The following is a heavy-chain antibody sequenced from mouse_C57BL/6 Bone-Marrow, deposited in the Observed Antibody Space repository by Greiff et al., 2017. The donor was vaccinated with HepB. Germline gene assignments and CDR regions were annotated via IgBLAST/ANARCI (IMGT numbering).Heavy chain of an antibody. D-gene: IGHD3-2*02. CDR3: ARSWGNSAGSYYDAMDY. CDR2: INPSRGYT. J-gene: IGHJ4*01. V-gene: IGHV1-4*01. CDR1: GYTFTSYT. Sequence: QVQLQQSGAELARPGASVKMSCKASGYTFTSYTMHWVKQRPGQGLAWIGYINPSRGYTKYNQTFNDKATVTADKSSSTAYMQLSSLTSEDSAFYYCARSWGNSAGSYYDAMDYWGQGTSVTVSS.